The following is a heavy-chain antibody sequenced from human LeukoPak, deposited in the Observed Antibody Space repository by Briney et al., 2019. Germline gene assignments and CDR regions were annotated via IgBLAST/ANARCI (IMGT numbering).Heavy chain of an antibody. CDR2: IKQDGSEK. V-gene: IGHV3-7*03. Sequence: GGSLRLSCAAAGFTFGDTWMNWVRQVPGQGLEWVANIKQDGSEKFYVASVKGRFTISRDNGKSSLYLQMNSLRAEDTALYYCATSYDMGWLIGYWGQGTLVTVSS. CDR1: GFTFGDTW. CDR3: ATSYDMGWLIGY. J-gene: IGHJ4*02. D-gene: IGHD3/OR15-3a*01.